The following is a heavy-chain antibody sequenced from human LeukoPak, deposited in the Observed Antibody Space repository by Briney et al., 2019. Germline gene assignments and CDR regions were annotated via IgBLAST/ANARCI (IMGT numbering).Heavy chain of an antibody. CDR1: GFTFSTYN. CDR2: ISGSSSYI. J-gene: IGHJ6*03. V-gene: IGHV3-21*01. CDR3: ARDQGFSYYFYYMDV. Sequence: GGSLRLSCVPSGFTFSTYNMNWVRQAPGKGLECVSAISGSSSYIYYADSVKGRFSISRDNAKNSLYLQMNSLRAEDTAVYYCARDQGFSYYFYYMDVWGKGTTVTVSS. D-gene: IGHD3-3*01.